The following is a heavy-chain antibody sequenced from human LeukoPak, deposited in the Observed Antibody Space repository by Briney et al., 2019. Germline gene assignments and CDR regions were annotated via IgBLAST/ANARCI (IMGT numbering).Heavy chain of an antibody. Sequence: SVKVSCKASGGTFSSYAISWVRQAPGQGLEWMGGIIPIFGTANYAQKFQGRVTITTDESTSTAYMELRSLRSEDTAVYYCARGYDFWSGFPHYYYYYYMDVWGKGTTVTVSS. CDR3: ARGYDFWSGFPHYYYYYYMDV. CDR1: GGTFSSYA. J-gene: IGHJ6*03. D-gene: IGHD3-3*01. V-gene: IGHV1-69*05. CDR2: IIPIFGTA.